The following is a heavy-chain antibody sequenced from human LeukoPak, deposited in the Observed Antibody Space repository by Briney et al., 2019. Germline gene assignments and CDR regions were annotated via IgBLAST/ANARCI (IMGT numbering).Heavy chain of an antibody. CDR1: GYTFTSYG. D-gene: IGHD6-19*01. CDR2: ISAYNANT. Sequence: VASVKVSCKASGYTFTSYGISWVRQAPGQGLEWMGWISAYNANTNYAQKLQGRVTMTTDTSTSTAYMELRSLRSDDTAVYYCARQWLPNGYFDYWGQGTLVTVSS. V-gene: IGHV1-18*01. J-gene: IGHJ4*02. CDR3: ARQWLPNGYFDY.